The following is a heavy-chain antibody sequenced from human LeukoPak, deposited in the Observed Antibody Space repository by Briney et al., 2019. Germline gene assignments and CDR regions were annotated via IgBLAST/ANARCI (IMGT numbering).Heavy chain of an antibody. Sequence: RSSETLSLTCTVSGGSISSYYWIWIRQPPGKVLEWIGYIYYSGSTNYNPSLKSRVTISVDTSKNQFSLILSSATAADTAVYYCAADEERYFDWSYAFDIWGQGTMVTVSS. CDR3: AADEERYFDWSYAFDI. D-gene: IGHD3-9*01. CDR2: IYYSGST. J-gene: IGHJ3*02. V-gene: IGHV4-59*08. CDR1: GGSISSYY.